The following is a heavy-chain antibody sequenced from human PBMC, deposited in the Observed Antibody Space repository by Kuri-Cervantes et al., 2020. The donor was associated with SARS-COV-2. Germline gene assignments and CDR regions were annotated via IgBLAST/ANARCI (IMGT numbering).Heavy chain of an antibody. V-gene: IGHV3-53*05. Sequence: GESLKISCAGSGFIFSSYYMNWVRLAPGKRLEWVSIIYDDDTTDYADSVKGRFTISRDNSKNTLYLQMNSLRAEDTAVYYCAKGGYSYGYAGHFDYWGQGTLVTVSS. CDR3: AKGGYSYGYAGHFDY. D-gene: IGHD5-18*01. CDR1: GFIFSSYY. CDR2: IYDDDTT. J-gene: IGHJ4*02.